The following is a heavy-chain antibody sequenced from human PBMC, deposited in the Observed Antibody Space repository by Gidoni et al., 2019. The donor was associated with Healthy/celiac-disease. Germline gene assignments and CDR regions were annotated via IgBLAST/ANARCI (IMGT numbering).Heavy chain of an antibody. J-gene: IGHJ3*02. D-gene: IGHD6-13*01. CDR3: ARGSWYFAFDI. V-gene: IGHV3-11*01. Sequence: TISRDNAKNSLYLQMNSLRAEDTAVYYCARGSWYFAFDIWGQGTMVTVSS.